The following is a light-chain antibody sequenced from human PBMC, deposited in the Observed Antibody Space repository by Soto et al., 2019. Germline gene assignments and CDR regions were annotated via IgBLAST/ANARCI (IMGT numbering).Light chain of an antibody. CDR1: QAVNSW. CDR3: QQLNSYPIT. J-gene: IGKJ5*01. V-gene: IGKV1-17*03. CDR2: DVS. Sequence: DNQLTQSPSSISASVGDRVTITCRASQAVNSWLAWFQQKPGMAPKLVIYDVSSLQSGVPSRFSGSGSGTEFTLTISSLQPEDFATYYCQQLNSYPITFGQGTRLEIK.